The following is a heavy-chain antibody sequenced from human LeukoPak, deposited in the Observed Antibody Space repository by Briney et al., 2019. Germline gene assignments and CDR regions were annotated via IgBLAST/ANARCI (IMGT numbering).Heavy chain of an antibody. Sequence: SETLSLTCTVSGGSISNYHWSWIRQPPGKGLEWIGYIYYSGSTNYNPSLKSRVTISLDTSKNQVSLRLSSVTAADTAVYYCARKDGDWWGQGTLVTVSS. CDR1: GGSISNYH. D-gene: IGHD3-9*01. J-gene: IGHJ4*02. CDR3: ARKDGDW. CDR2: IYYSGST. V-gene: IGHV4-59*08.